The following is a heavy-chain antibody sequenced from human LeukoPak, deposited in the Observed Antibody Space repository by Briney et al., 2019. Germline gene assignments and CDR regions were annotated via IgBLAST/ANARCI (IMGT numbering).Heavy chain of an antibody. CDR1: GGSISSGDYY. J-gene: IGHJ4*02. D-gene: IGHD3-22*01. CDR3: ARALPSMIVRDGYFDY. Sequence: SETLSLTCTVSGGSISSGDYYWSWIRQPPGKGLEWIGYIYYSGSTYYNPSLKSRVTISVDTSKNQSSLKLSSVTAADTAVYYCARALPSMIVRDGYFDYWGQGTLVTVSS. CDR2: IYYSGST. V-gene: IGHV4-30-4*08.